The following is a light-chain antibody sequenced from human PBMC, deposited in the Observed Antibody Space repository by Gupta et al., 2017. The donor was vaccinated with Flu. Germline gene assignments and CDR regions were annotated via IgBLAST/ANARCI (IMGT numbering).Light chain of an antibody. CDR2: DVN. Sequence: GTNSDIGDYNYVSWYQQHPGKAPKLIIYDVNNRPSGVSRRFSGSKSGNTASLIISGLQIEDEADYYCSSYITSSTLFGGGTKVTVL. CDR1: NSDIGDYNY. V-gene: IGLV2-14*04. CDR3: SSYITSSTL. J-gene: IGLJ2*01.